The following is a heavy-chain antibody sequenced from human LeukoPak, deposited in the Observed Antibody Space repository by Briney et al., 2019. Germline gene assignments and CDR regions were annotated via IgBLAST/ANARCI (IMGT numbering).Heavy chain of an antibody. CDR2: IYYSGNT. V-gene: IGHV4-39*01. CDR1: GGSISSRSFY. J-gene: IGHJ4*02. Sequence: SETLSLTCPVSGGSISSRSFYWVWLRHPPGKALVWIRSIYYSGNTYYNPSLKSRASMSVDTSKNQFSLKLSAVTAADTAVYYCARHPGRLFDYWGQGTLVTVSS. CDR3: ARHPGRLFDY.